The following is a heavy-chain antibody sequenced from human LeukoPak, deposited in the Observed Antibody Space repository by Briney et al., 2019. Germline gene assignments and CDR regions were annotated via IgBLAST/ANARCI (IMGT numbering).Heavy chain of an antibody. CDR1: GYTFTSYY. Sequence: APVKVSCKASGYTFTSYYMHWVRQAPGQGLEWMGIINPSGGSTSYAQKFQGRVTMTRDMSTSTVYMELSSLRSEDTAVYYCARATLVTTVTNTIDYWGQGTLVTVSS. J-gene: IGHJ4*02. CDR2: INPSGGST. CDR3: ARATLVTTVTNTIDY. D-gene: IGHD4-17*01. V-gene: IGHV1-46*01.